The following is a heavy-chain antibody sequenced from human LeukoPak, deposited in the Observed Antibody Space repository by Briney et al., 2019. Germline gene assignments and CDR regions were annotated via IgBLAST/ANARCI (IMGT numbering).Heavy chain of an antibody. V-gene: IGHV3-23*01. D-gene: IGHD1-26*01. J-gene: IGHJ4*02. CDR1: GFTFTECA. Sequence: GGSLRLSCAASGFTFTECAMSWVRQAPGKGLEWVSSGSGSSTYYADSVKGRFTISRDNSKNTLYLQMNSLRAEDTAVYYCAKGGLLPAHVGPIDCWGRGTLVTVSS. CDR3: AKGGLLPAHVGPIDC. CDR2: GSGSST.